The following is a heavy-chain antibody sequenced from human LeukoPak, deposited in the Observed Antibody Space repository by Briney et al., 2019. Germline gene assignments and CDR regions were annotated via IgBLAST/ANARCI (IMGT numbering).Heavy chain of an antibody. CDR2: VSYSGNT. V-gene: IGHV4-39*01. J-gene: IGHJ3*02. CDR3: ARHSVRLRTFSAFDI. CDR1: GGSVRSSNYY. Sequence: SETLSPTCTVSGGSVRSSNYYWALIRQSPGKGLEWIATVSYSGNTYYHQSLQSRVTISVDTSKSQFSLKLTSVTAADTAVYFCARHSVRLRTFSAFDIWGQGTMVTVSS. D-gene: IGHD4-17*01.